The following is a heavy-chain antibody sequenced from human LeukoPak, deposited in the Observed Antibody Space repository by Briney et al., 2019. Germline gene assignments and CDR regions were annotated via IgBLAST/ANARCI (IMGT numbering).Heavy chain of an antibody. CDR1: GFSFNDYV. CDR2: IKEDGSET. V-gene: IGHV3-7*01. Sequence: GGSLRLSCAASGFSFNDYVMQWVRQAPGKGLEWVAIIKEDGSETYYVDSAKGRFTISRDNTKSSLYLQMNRLRVEDTAIYYCSRSLNNWGQGTLVTVSS. CDR3: SRSLNN. J-gene: IGHJ4*02.